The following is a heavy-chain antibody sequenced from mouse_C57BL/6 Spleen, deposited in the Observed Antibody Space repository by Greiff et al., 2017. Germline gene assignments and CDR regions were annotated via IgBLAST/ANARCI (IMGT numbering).Heavy chain of an antibody. CDR2: IYPGSGST. V-gene: IGHV1-55*01. D-gene: IGHD2-3*01. Sequence: QVQLQQPGAELVKPGASVKMSCKASGYTFTSYWITWVKQRPGQGLEWIGDIYPGSGSTNYNEKFKSKATLTVDTSSSTTYMQLSSLTSEDSAVYYCARNDGYYVGARDYWGQGTSVTVSS. CDR3: ARNDGYYVGARDY. J-gene: IGHJ4*01. CDR1: GYTFTSYW.